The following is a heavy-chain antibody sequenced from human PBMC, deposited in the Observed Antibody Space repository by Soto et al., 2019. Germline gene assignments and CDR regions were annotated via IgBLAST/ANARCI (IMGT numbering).Heavy chain of an antibody. CDR3: ARPRSSSRNYYGMDV. CDR1: GYSFTSYW. CDR2: IYPGDSDT. V-gene: IGHV5-51*01. D-gene: IGHD6-13*01. J-gene: IGHJ6*02. Sequence: GESLKISCKGSGYSFTSYWIGWVRQKPGKGLEWMGIIYPGDSDTRYSPSFQGQVTISADKSISTAYLQWSSLKASDTAMYYCARPRSSSRNYYGMDVWGQGTTVTVS.